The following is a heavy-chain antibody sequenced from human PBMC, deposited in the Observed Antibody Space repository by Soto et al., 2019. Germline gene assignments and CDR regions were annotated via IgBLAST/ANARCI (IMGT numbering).Heavy chain of an antibody. D-gene: IGHD3-9*01. CDR3: ARLKTYDVLNKSDY. J-gene: IGHJ4*02. V-gene: IGHV1-69*04. Sequence: GASVKVSCKASGYSFSSYGIHWVRQAPGQGLEWMGRIIPILGIANYAQKFQGRVTITADKSKNQFSLNVSSVTAADTAVYYCARLKTYDVLNKSDYWGQGSLVTVSS. CDR1: GYSFSSYG. CDR2: IIPILGIA.